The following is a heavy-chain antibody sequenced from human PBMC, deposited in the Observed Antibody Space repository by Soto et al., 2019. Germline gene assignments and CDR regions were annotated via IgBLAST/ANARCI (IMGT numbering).Heavy chain of an antibody. CDR2: ISSSSSYI. CDR3: ASLDYDFWSGYYGPRYGMDV. Sequence: GSLRLSCAASGFTFSSYSMNWVRQAPGKGLEWVSSISSSSSYIYYADSVKGRFTISRDNAKNSLYLQMNSLRAEDTAVYYCASLDYDFWSGYYGPRYGMDVWGQGTRSPSP. J-gene: IGHJ6*02. D-gene: IGHD3-3*01. CDR1: GFTFSSYS. V-gene: IGHV3-21*01.